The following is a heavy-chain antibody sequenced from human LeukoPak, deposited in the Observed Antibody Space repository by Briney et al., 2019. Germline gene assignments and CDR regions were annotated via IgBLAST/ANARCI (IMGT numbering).Heavy chain of an antibody. CDR3: ARSISSGWHYFDY. D-gene: IGHD6-25*01. Sequence: GGSLRLSCAASGFTVSANYMSWARQVPGKGLEWISVIYSGGGTHYADSVKGRFTMSRDSSKNTLYLQMSSLRGEDTAVYYCARSISSGWHYFDYWGQGTLVTVSS. J-gene: IGHJ4*02. CDR2: IYSGGGT. V-gene: IGHV3-66*02. CDR1: GFTVSANY.